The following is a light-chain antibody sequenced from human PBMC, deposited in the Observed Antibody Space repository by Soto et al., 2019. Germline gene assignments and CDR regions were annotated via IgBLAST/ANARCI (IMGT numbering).Light chain of an antibody. CDR1: LRSTY. Sequence: DIQMTQSPSFLSASVGDTVTITCRATLRSTYLNWYQQKPGQAPNLLIHDASLLRPGVSSRFSGRASGTDFTFTISNLQPEDVATYYCQQYERGITFGPGTKVEIK. J-gene: IGKJ3*01. V-gene: IGKV1-33*01. CDR3: QQYERGIT. CDR2: DAS.